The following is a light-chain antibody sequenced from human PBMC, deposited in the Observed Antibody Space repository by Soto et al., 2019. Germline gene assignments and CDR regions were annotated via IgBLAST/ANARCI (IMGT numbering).Light chain of an antibody. V-gene: IGLV3-1*01. CDR3: QTWDSSTVV. Sequence: SYELTQPPSVSVSPGQTVSITCSGDKLGDKYACWYQQKPGQSPVVVIFQDTKRPSGIPERFSGSNSGNTATLTISGTQAMDEADYYCQTWDSSTVVFGGGTKPTVL. J-gene: IGLJ3*02. CDR2: QDT. CDR1: KLGDKY.